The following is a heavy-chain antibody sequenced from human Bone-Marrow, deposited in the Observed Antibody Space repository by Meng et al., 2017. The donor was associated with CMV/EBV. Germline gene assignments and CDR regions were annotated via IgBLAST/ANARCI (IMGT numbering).Heavy chain of an antibody. Sequence: LSLTCAFYGGSFSGYYWSWIRQPPGKGLEWIGEINHSGSTNYNPSLKSRVTISVDTSKNQFSLKLSSVTAADTAVYYCAREEDLRLDYWGQGTLVTVSS. D-gene: IGHD2-15*01. CDR1: GGSFSGYY. CDR3: AREEDLRLDY. V-gene: IGHV4-34*01. J-gene: IGHJ4*02. CDR2: INHSGST.